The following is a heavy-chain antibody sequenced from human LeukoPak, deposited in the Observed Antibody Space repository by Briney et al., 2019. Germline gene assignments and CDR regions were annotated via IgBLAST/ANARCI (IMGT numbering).Heavy chain of an antibody. Sequence: SVKVSCKASGFTFTSSAVQWVRQARGQRLEWIGWIVVGSGNTNYAQKFQERVTITRDMSTSTAYMELSSLRSEDTAVYYCAAEIAAAGYDAFDIWGQGTMVTVSS. CDR1: GFTFTSSA. V-gene: IGHV1-58*01. D-gene: IGHD6-13*01. CDR2: IVVGSGNT. CDR3: AAEIAAAGYDAFDI. J-gene: IGHJ3*02.